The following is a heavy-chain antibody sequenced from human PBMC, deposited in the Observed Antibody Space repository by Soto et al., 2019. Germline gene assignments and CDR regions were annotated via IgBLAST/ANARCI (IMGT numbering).Heavy chain of an antibody. CDR3: ATLIDSGCYVDSFDN. D-gene: IGHD3-22*01. CDR1: GYTFTRYD. Sequence: ASVKVSCKASGYTFTRYDINWVRQATGQGLEWMGWMNPNSGNTGYAQKFQGRVTMTRNTSISTAYMELSSLRSEDTAVYYCATLIDSGCYVDSFDNWGHVNMVTAS. CDR2: MNPNSGNT. J-gene: IGHJ4*01. V-gene: IGHV1-8*01.